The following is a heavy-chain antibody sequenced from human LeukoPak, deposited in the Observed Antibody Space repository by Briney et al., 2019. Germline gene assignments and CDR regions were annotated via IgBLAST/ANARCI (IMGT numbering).Heavy chain of an antibody. CDR1: GYTFTSYY. D-gene: IGHD6-19*01. CDR2: INPSGGST. CDR3: ARVGSSGWYDY. V-gene: IGHV1-46*01. Sequence: ASVKVSCKASGYTFTSYYMHWVRQAPGQGLEWMGIINPSGGSTSYAQKFQGRVTMTGDTSTSTVYMELSSLRSEDTAVYYCARVGSSGWYDYWGQGTLVTVSS. J-gene: IGHJ4*02.